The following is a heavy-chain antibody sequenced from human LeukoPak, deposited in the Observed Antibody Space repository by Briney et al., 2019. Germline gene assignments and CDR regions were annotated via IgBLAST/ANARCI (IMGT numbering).Heavy chain of an antibody. D-gene: IGHD3-3*01. CDR1: GGSISSGGYY. J-gene: IGHJ4*02. Sequence: SETLSLTCTVSGGSISSGGYYWSWIRQPPGKGLEWIGYIYYSGSTNYDPSLKSRVTMSVDTSKNQFSLKLSSVTAADTAVYYCARAVITIFGVMDYFDYWGQGTLVTVSS. V-gene: IGHV4-61*08. CDR2: IYYSGST. CDR3: ARAVITIFGVMDYFDY.